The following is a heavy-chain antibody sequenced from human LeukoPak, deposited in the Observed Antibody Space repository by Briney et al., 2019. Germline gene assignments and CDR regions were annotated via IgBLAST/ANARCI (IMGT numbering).Heavy chain of an antibody. CDR2: INHSGST. Sequence: SETLSLTCAVYGGSFSGYYWSWIRQPPGKGLEWIGEINHSGSTNYNASLKSRVTISVDTSKNQFSLKLSSVTAADTAVYYCAKDDGGSPPDAFDIWGQGTLVTVSS. D-gene: IGHD1-26*01. V-gene: IGHV4-34*01. CDR3: AKDDGGSPPDAFDI. J-gene: IGHJ3*02. CDR1: GGSFSGYY.